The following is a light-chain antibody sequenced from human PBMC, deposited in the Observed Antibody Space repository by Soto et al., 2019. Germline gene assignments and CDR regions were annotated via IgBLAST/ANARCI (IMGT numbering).Light chain of an antibody. CDR2: EVS. V-gene: IGLV2-8*01. CDR1: SSDVGGYNY. CDR3: SSYAGSNIVV. Sequence: QSALTQPPSASGSPGQSVTISCTGTSSDVGGYNYVSWYLQHPGKAPKLMIYEVSKRPSGVHDRFSGSKSGNTASLTVSGLQAEDEADYYCSSYAGSNIVVFGGGTKVTVL. J-gene: IGLJ2*01.